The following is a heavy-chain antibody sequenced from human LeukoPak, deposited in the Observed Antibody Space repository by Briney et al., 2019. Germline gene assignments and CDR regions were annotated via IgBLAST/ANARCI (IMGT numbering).Heavy chain of an antibody. CDR3: ARGVVVVVPAADAGSYYYYMDV. CDR1: GYTFTSYG. J-gene: IGHJ6*03. CDR2: INAYNGNT. Sequence: ALVKVSCKASGYTFTSYGISWVRQAPGQGLEWMGWINAYNGNTNYAQKLQGRVTMTTDTSTSTAYMELRSLRSEDTAVYYCARGVVVVVPAADAGSYYYYMDVWGKGTTVTVSS. D-gene: IGHD2-2*01. V-gene: IGHV1-18*01.